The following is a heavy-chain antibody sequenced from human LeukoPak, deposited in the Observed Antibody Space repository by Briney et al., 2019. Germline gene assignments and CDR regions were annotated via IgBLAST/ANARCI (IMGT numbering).Heavy chain of an antibody. Sequence: GGSLRLSCEASGLTFSNAWMTWVRQTPGKGLEWVGRIKSKTAGGATDYAASVKGRFTISRDDSEKTAFLQMNRLQSEDTAVYFCYSSGRGPWGQGTLVIVSS. V-gene: IGHV3-15*01. J-gene: IGHJ5*02. D-gene: IGHD3-10*01. CDR3: YSSGRGP. CDR1: GLTFSNAW. CDR2: IKSKTAGGAT.